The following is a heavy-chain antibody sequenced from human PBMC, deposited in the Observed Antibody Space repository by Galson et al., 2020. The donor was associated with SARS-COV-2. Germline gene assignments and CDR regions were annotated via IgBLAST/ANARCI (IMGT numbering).Heavy chain of an antibody. D-gene: IGHD3-16*01. CDR1: GYTFAKHW. CDR3: ARRRDDYNWGLYYLDH. CDR2: IYPGDSQT. V-gene: IGHV5-51*01. J-gene: IGHJ4*02. Sequence: GESLKISCRGSGYTFAKHWIAWVRQMPGKGLEWIGIIYPGDSQTAYSPSFQGQVTISADESTSTAYLQWRSLKASDTAIYYCARRRDDYNWGLYYLDHWGQGTLATVSS.